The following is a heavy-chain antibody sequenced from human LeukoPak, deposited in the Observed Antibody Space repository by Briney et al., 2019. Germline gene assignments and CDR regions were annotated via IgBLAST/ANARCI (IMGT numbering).Heavy chain of an antibody. Sequence: GGSLRLSCAASGFTFSSYAMSWVRQAPGKGLEWVSAISGSGGSTYYADSVKGRFTISRDNSKNTLYLQMNSLRAEDTAAYYCAKDQVGSYIYDYWGQGTLVTVSS. D-gene: IGHD1-26*01. J-gene: IGHJ4*02. CDR1: GFTFSSYA. CDR2: ISGSGGST. CDR3: AKDQVGSYIYDY. V-gene: IGHV3-23*01.